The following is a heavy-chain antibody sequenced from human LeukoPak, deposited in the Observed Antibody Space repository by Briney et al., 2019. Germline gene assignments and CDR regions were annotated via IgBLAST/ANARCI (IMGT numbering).Heavy chain of an antibody. D-gene: IGHD6-13*01. CDR3: ARDLPGIAAAGPFDY. Sequence: GGSLRLSCAASGFTFSSYSMNWVRQAPGKGLEWVSSISSSSSYIYYADSVKGRFTISRDNAKNSLYLQMNSLRAEDTAVYHCARDLPGIAAAGPFDYWGQGTLVTVSS. CDR2: ISSSSSYI. CDR1: GFTFSSYS. J-gene: IGHJ4*02. V-gene: IGHV3-21*01.